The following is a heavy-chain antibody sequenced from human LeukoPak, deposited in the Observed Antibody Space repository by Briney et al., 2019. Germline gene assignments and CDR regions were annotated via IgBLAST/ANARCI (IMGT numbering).Heavy chain of an antibody. D-gene: IGHD2-15*01. CDR3: ARDGSCSGGSCAMDGWFDP. CDR2: IGGYTGHT. V-gene: IGHV1-18*01. Sequence: ASVKVSCKTSGYSFTSYGVTWVRQAPGQGLEWMGWIGGYTGHTNYVQKFQGRVTMTTETSTSNAYMELRSLPSADTAVYYCARDGSCSGGSCAMDGWFDPWGQGTLVTVSS. CDR1: GYSFTSYG. J-gene: IGHJ5*02.